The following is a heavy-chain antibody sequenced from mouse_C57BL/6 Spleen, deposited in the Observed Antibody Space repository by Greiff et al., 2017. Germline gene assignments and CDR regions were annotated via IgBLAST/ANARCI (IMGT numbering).Heavy chain of an antibody. V-gene: IGHV1-53*01. J-gene: IGHJ4*01. D-gene: IGHD1-1*01. CDR2: INPSSGGT. CDR3: ARFLLLRSYYAMAY. CDR1: GYTFTSYW. Sequence: VQLQQPGTELVKPGASVKLSCKASGYTFTSYWMHWVKQRPGQGLEWIGNINPSSGGTTYNEKFKSKATLTVDKASSTAYMQLSSLTSEDSAVYYGARFLLLRSYYAMAYWGQGTSVTVSS.